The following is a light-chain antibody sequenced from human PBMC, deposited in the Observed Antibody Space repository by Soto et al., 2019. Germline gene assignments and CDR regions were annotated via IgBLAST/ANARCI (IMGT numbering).Light chain of an antibody. CDR2: GAS. V-gene: IGKV3-20*01. CDR3: QQYGSLSWT. CDR1: QSVSNNY. J-gene: IGKJ1*01. Sequence: ESVWTQSPGTLSLSIGERATLSCRASQSVSNNYLAWYQQKPGQAPRLLIYGASNRATGIPDRFSGSGSGTDFTLTISRLEPEDFAVYYCQQYGSLSWTFGQGTKVDIK.